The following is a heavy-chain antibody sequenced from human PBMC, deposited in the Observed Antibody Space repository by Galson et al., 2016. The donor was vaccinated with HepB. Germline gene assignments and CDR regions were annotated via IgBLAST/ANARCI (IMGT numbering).Heavy chain of an antibody. Sequence: SLRLSCAASGFTFSHYGMHWVRQTPGKGLEWVSSISSGSAYKYYADSVKGRFTISRDNAKNSLYLQMNSLRVEDTAVYYCARGGGYSSGWYSFWGRGTLVTVSS. V-gene: IGHV3-21*01. CDR2: ISSGSAYK. J-gene: IGHJ4*02. CDR3: ARGGGYSSGWYSF. D-gene: IGHD6-13*01. CDR1: GFTFSHYG.